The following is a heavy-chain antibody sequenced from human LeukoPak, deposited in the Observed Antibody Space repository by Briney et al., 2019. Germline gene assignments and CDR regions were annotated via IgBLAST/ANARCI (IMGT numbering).Heavy chain of an antibody. CDR1: GGSFSGYY. V-gene: IGHV4-34*01. CDR2: INHSGST. J-gene: IGHJ6*04. D-gene: IGHD6-13*01. Sequence: SETLSLTCAVYGGSFSGYYWSWIRQPPGKGLEWIGEINHSGSTNYNPSLKSRVTISVDTSKNQFSLKLSSVTAADTAVYYCAREGQQLVQGDYYYYYGMDVWGKGTTVTVSS. CDR3: AREGQQLVQGDYYYYYGMDV.